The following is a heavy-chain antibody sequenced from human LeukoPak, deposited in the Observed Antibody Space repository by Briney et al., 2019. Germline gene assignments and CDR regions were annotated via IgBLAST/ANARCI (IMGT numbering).Heavy chain of an antibody. D-gene: IGHD4-17*01. Sequence: GGSLRLSCAASGFTFSSYWMHWVRHAPGKGLVWVSRINSDGSSTSYADSVKGRFTISRDNAKKRVYLQMNSLRAEDTAVYYCARDAGFHGYGDFFFDYWGQGTLVTVSS. CDR2: INSDGSST. J-gene: IGHJ4*02. V-gene: IGHV3-74*01. CDR1: GFTFSSYW. CDR3: ARDAGFHGYGDFFFDY.